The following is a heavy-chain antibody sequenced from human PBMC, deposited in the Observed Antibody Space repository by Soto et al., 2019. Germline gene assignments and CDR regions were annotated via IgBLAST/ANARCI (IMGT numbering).Heavy chain of an antibody. CDR1: GFTFSSYR. D-gene: IGHD6-19*01. Sequence: PGAPLRSSCAASGFTFSSYRLNWVRQAPGKGLEWVSSISISSSYIYYADSVKGRFTISRDNAKNSLYLQMNSLRAEDTAVYYCAIEMGPGSGWLYFDYWGQGTLVNVSS. V-gene: IGHV3-21*01. J-gene: IGHJ4*02. CDR2: ISISSSYI. CDR3: AIEMGPGSGWLYFDY.